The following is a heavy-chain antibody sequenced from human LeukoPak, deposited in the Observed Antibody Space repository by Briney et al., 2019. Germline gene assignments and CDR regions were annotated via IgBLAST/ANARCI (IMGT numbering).Heavy chain of an antibody. Sequence: GASLKVSCTASGYTFTSYDINWVRQARGQGLEWMGWMYPNSGNTGYAQKIQGRVTMTRNTTISTAYMELSSLRSGATAVYYCARWPNDSKFGGHYYYYMDVWGKGTTVTVSS. J-gene: IGHJ6*03. CDR1: GYTFTSYD. D-gene: IGHD3-10*01. CDR2: MYPNSGNT. V-gene: IGHV1-8*01. CDR3: ARWPNDSKFGGHYYYYMDV.